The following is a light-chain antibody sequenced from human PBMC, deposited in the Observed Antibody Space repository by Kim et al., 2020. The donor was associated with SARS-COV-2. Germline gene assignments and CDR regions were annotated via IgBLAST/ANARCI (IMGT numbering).Light chain of an antibody. CDR3: CSYAGTYTWV. J-gene: IGLJ3*02. Sequence: GQSVTISCTGTSSDVGGYKYVSWYQQHPGKAPKLMTYDVDKRPSGVPDRFSASKSGNTASLTISGLQAEDEAAYYCCSYAGTYTWVFGGGTQLTVL. V-gene: IGLV2-11*01. CDR2: DVD. CDR1: SSDVGGYKY.